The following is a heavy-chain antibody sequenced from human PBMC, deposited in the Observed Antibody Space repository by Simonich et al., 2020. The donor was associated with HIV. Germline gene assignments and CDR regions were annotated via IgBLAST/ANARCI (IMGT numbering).Heavy chain of an antibody. J-gene: IGHJ4*02. D-gene: IGHD1-26*01. CDR3: ARGWELLHAFDY. CDR2: INVGNGNT. CDR1: GYTFINYA. Sequence: QVQLVQSGAEVKKPGASVKVSCKASGYTFINYAMHWVRQAPGQRLEWMGWINVGNGNTKYSQKFQGRVTSTRDTSASTAYMELSSLRSEDTAVYYCARGWELLHAFDYWGQGTRVTVSS. V-gene: IGHV1-3*01.